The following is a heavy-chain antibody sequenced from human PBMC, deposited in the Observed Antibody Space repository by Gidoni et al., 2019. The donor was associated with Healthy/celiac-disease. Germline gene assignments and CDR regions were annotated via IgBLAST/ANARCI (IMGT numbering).Heavy chain of an antibody. Sequence: QVQLVESGGGVVQPGRSLRLSCAAPGFTFSSYAMHWVRQAPGKGLEWVAVISYDGSNKYYADSVKGRFTISRDNSKNTLYLQMNSLRAEDTAVYYCARSGWGFGENYGMDVWGQGTTVTVSS. CDR2: ISYDGSNK. CDR3: ARSGWGFGENYGMDV. CDR1: GFTFSSYA. J-gene: IGHJ6*02. D-gene: IGHD3-10*01. V-gene: IGHV3-30-3*01.